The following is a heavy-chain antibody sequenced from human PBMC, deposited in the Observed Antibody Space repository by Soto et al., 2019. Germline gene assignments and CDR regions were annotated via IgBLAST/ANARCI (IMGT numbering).Heavy chain of an antibody. CDR1: GGSFSGYY. D-gene: IGHD2-8*02. J-gene: IGHJ4*02. V-gene: IGHV4-34*01. CDR2: INHSGST. CDR3: ARDKITGLFDY. Sequence: QVQLQQWGAGLLKPSETLSLTCAVYGGSFSGYYWTWIRQPPGTGLEWIGEINHSGSTNYNPSLKSRVTISVDTSKYQFSLKLTSVTAADTAVYYCARDKITGLFDYWGQGTLFTVSS.